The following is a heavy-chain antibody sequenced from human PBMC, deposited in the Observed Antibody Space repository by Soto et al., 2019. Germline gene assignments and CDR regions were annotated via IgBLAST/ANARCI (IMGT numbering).Heavy chain of an antibody. CDR2: SRNQANGYST. D-gene: IGHD3-22*01. J-gene: IGHJ4*02. V-gene: IGHV3-72*01. CDR1: GFTLSDHY. Sequence: GGSLRLSCSVSGFTLSDHYIDWVCQAPGKGLEWVGRSRNQANGYSTIYAASVKGRFTTSRDDSKNLVYLQMESLRTEDTAVYYCVRDTYFSDSSSYTRCFDFWGQGALVTVSS. CDR3: VRDTYFSDSSSYTRCFDF.